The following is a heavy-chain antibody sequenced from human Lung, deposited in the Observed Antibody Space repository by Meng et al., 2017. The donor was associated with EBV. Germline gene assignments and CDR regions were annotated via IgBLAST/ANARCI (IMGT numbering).Heavy chain of an antibody. J-gene: IGHJ4*02. Sequence: QAQLVPSGGQVMMPGASVTSSCKASGYTFTNYGITWVQQAPGQGLEWMGWINAYNGDTNYAQTLQGRVTMTTDTSTSTAYMELRSLRSDDTAVYYCARVEVGITSGDYWGQGTLVTVSS. V-gene: IGHV1-18*01. CDR3: ARVEVGITSGDY. CDR1: GYTFTNYG. D-gene: IGHD1-26*01. CDR2: INAYNGDT.